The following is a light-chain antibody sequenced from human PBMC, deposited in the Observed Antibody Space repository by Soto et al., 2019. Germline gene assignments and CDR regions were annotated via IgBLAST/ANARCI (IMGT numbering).Light chain of an antibody. Sequence: DIQMTQSPSTVSASVGDRITITCRASQSLNTWLAWYRQRPGEAPQLLIYDVSTLAMGVPSRFSGSGSGTDFTLSISRLQPDDFATFYCQQYQTYSRTFGQGTKVEVK. CDR2: DVS. CDR3: QQYQTYSRT. CDR1: QSLNTW. V-gene: IGKV1-5*01. J-gene: IGKJ1*01.